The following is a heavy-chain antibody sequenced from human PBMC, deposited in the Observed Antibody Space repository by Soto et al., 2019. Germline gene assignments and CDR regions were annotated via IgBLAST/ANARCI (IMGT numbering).Heavy chain of an antibody. J-gene: IGHJ6*02. CDR3: AKHSITIFGVVTHYGMDV. CDR2: IYSGGST. Sequence: SETLSLTCIVSGGSISGYYWSWIRQPAGKELEWIGRIYSGGSTNYHPSLNSRGTMSVDTSKNLISLKLTSVTAADTAVYYCAKHSITIFGVVTHYGMDVWGQGNTVTVSS. CDR1: GGSISGYY. D-gene: IGHD3-3*01. V-gene: IGHV4-4*07.